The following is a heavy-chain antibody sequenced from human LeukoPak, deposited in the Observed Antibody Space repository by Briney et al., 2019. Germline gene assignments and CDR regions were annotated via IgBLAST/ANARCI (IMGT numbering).Heavy chain of an antibody. CDR3: ARDVVVTSSPDAFDI. CDR2: ISNSGTT. J-gene: IGHJ3*02. CDR1: GDSVTSGGYF. D-gene: IGHD2-21*02. Sequence: SETLSLTCTVSGDSVTSGGYFWTWIRQHPGKGLEWIGYISNSGTTSYNPSLKSRVSISVDTSDNQFSLRLSSVTAADTAVYYCARDVVVTSSPDAFDIWGQGTMVTVSS. V-gene: IGHV4-31*03.